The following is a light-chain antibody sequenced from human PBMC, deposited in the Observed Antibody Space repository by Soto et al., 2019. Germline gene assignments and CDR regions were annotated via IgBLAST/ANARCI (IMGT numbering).Light chain of an antibody. J-gene: IGKJ1*01. CDR3: QQYYSSPQT. CDR2: WAS. Sequence: DIVMTQSPDSLAVSLGERATINCKSSQSVLHSSNNKNYLVWYQQKPGQPPKLLIYWASTRESGVPDRFSVSGSGTDFTLTISSLQAEDVAVYYCQQYYSSPQTFGQGTKVEIK. CDR1: QSVLHSSNNKNY. V-gene: IGKV4-1*01.